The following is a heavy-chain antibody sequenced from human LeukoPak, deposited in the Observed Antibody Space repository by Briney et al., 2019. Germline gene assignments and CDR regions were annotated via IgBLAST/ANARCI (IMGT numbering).Heavy chain of an antibody. D-gene: IGHD2-21*01. V-gene: IGHV1-58*01. CDR2: IVVGSGNT. Sequence: SVKVSCKASGFTFTSSAVQWVRQARGQRLEWIGWIVVGSGNTSYAQKFQGRVTMTRDTSTSTVCMELSSLRSEDTAVYYCARDRIVTLYYGMDVWGQGTTVTVSS. J-gene: IGHJ6*02. CDR3: ARDRIVTLYYGMDV. CDR1: GFTFTSSA.